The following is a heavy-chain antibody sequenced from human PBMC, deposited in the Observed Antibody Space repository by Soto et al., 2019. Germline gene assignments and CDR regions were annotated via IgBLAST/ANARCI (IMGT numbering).Heavy chain of an antibody. CDR3: AKDNDLDRDGPFDY. CDR1: GFSFDDYV. D-gene: IGHD2-2*03. J-gene: IGHJ4*02. CDR2: ISWNSGDI. V-gene: IGHV3-9*01. Sequence: ESGGGSVQPGRSLRLSCAASGFSFDDYVMHWVRQVPGKGLEWVSGISWNSGDIYYADSVKGRFTISRDNAKKSLYLQMNSLRTEDTALYYCAKDNDLDRDGPFDYWGQGILVTVSS.